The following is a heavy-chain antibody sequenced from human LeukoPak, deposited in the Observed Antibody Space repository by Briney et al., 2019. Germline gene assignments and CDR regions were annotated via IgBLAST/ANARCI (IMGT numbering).Heavy chain of an antibody. Sequence: SGGSLRLSCAASGFTFSSYGMHWVRQAPGKGLEWVAVISYDGSNKYYADSVKARFTISRDNSKNTLYLQMNSLRAEDTAVYYCARRNHYDSKDIDYWGQGTLVTVSS. CDR1: GFTFSSYG. CDR3: ARRNHYDSKDIDY. CDR2: ISYDGSNK. J-gene: IGHJ4*02. V-gene: IGHV3-30*03. D-gene: IGHD3-22*01.